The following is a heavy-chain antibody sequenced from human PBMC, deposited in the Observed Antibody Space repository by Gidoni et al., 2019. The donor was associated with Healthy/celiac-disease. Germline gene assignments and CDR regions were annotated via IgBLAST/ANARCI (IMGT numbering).Heavy chain of an antibody. J-gene: IGHJ4*02. CDR2: ISGSGGST. V-gene: IGHV3-23*01. Sequence: EVQLLESGGGLVQPGGSLRLSCAASGFTFSSYAMSWVRQAPGKGLGWVSAISGSGGSTYYADSVKGRFTISRDNAKNTLYLQMNSLRAEDTAVYYCAKERGYYDSSGYSSPFDYWGQGTLVTVSS. CDR3: AKERGYYDSSGYSSPFDY. D-gene: IGHD3-22*01. CDR1: GFTFSSYA.